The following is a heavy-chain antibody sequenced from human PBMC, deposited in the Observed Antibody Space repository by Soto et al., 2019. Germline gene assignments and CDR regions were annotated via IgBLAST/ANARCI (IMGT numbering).Heavy chain of an antibody. V-gene: IGHV3-21*01. CDR3: ARADYYDTSAYYFSGWFDP. CDR1: GFTFSAYS. Sequence: PGGSLRLSCAASGFTFSAYSMNWVRQAPGKGLEWVSSISSSSSSIYYADSVKGRSTISRDNAKTSLYLQMNSLRAEDTAVYYCARADYYDTSAYYFSGWFDPWGQGTLVTVSS. D-gene: IGHD3-22*01. CDR2: ISSSSSSI. J-gene: IGHJ5*02.